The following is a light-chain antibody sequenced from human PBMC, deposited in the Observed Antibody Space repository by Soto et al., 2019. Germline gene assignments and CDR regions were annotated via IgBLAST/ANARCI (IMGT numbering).Light chain of an antibody. J-gene: IGKJ4*01. V-gene: IGKV3-15*01. CDR3: QQYNNWPPLT. CDR2: GAS. Sequence: EIVMTPSPATPSVSPGERATPSCRASQSVSSNLAWYQQKPGQAPRLLIYGASSRATGIPARFSGSGSGTDFTLTISSLQSEDFAVYYCQQYNNWPPLTFGGGTKVDIK. CDR1: QSVSSN.